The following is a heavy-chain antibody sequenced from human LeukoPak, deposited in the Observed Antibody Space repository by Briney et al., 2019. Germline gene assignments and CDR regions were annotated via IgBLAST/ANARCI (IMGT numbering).Heavy chain of an antibody. J-gene: IGHJ4*02. D-gene: IGHD3-10*01. CDR3: ARVNTMVRGVIGY. Sequence: ASVKVSCKASGYTFTSYDINWVRQATGQGLEWMGWMNPNSGNTGYAQKFQGRVTMTRNTSISTACMELSSLRSEDTAVYYCARVNTMVRGVIGYWGQGTLVTVSS. V-gene: IGHV1-8*01. CDR2: MNPNSGNT. CDR1: GYTFTSYD.